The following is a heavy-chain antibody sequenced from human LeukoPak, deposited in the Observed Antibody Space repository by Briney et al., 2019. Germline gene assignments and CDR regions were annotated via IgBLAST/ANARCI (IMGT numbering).Heavy chain of an antibody. CDR1: GGSISSYY. V-gene: IGHV4-59*08. Sequence: KSSETLSLTCTVSGGSISSYYWSWIRQPPGKGLEWIGYIYYSGSTNYNPSLKSRVTISVDTSKNQFSLKLSSVTAADTAVYYCARHVRVLKTYYDFWSGYPEGYFDYWGQGTLVTVSS. J-gene: IGHJ4*02. CDR2: IYYSGST. D-gene: IGHD3-3*01. CDR3: ARHVRVLKTYYDFWSGYPEGYFDY.